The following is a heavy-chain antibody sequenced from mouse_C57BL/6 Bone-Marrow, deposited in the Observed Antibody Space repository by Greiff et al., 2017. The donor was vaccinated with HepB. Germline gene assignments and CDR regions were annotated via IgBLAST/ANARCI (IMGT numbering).Heavy chain of an antibody. V-gene: IGHV1-61*01. CDR3: ASNWDYYGSSYGYWYFDV. CDR2: IYPSDSEN. CDR1: GYTFTSYW. J-gene: IGHJ1*03. Sequence: VQLQQPGAELVRPGSSVKLSCKASGYTFTSYWMDWVKQRPGQGLEWIGNIYPSDSENHYNQKFKDKATLTVDKSSSTAYMQLSSLTSEDSAVYYGASNWDYYGSSYGYWYFDVWGTGTTVTVSS. D-gene: IGHD1-1*01.